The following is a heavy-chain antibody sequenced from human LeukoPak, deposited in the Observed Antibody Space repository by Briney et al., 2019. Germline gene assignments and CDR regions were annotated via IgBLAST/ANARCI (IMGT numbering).Heavy chain of an antibody. Sequence: GGSLRLSCAASGFTFSSYAMSWVRQAPGKGLEWVSAISGSGGSTYYADSVKGRFTISRDNSKNTLYLQMNSLSAEDTAVYYCAKGRQWLVSAFDIWGQGTMVTVSS. CDR3: AKGRQWLVSAFDI. D-gene: IGHD6-19*01. V-gene: IGHV3-23*01. CDR2: ISGSGGST. J-gene: IGHJ3*02. CDR1: GFTFSSYA.